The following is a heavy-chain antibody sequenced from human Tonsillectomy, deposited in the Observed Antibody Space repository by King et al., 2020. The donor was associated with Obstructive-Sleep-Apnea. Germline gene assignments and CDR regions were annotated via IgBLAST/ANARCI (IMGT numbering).Heavy chain of an antibody. J-gene: IGHJ4*02. CDR2: IDAGGGGT. CDR1: GFIFSNYA. V-gene: IGHV3-23*01. Sequence: VQSGGSLRLSCAASGFIFSNYAMSWVRQAPGKGLEWVSGIDAGGGGTWYADSVKGRFTIARDNPKHTVYLQMHSLRAEDTAVYYCSKDYRGSETIDYWGQGTLVTVSS. D-gene: IGHD3-16*02. CDR3: SKDYRGSETIDY.